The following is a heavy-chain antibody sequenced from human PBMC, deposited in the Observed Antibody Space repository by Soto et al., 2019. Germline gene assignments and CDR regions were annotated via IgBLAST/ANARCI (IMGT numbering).Heavy chain of an antibody. V-gene: IGHV1-18*01. CDR3: ASSYYGSGTPYYYGMDV. CDR1: GYTFTNYG. Sequence: QVQLVQSGAEVKKPGASVKVSCKASGYTFTNYGITWVRQAPGQGLEWMGWISAYNGNTNYAQKLQGRVTMTTDTSXTXPYMELRSLRSDDTAVYYCASSYYGSGTPYYYGMDVWGQGTTVTVSS. CDR2: ISAYNGNT. J-gene: IGHJ6*02. D-gene: IGHD3-10*01.